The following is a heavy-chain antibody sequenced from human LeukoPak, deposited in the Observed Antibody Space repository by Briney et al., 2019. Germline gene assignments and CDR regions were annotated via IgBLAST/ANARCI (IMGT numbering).Heavy chain of an antibody. CDR2: ISGDGGST. CDR3: AKVDPEGGGIAAAGTIDY. J-gene: IGHJ4*02. CDR1: GFTFDDYA. Sequence: GGSLRLSCAASGFTFDDYAMHWVRQAPGKGLEWVSLISGDGGSTYYADPVKGRFTISRDNSKNSLYLQMNSLRTEDTALYYCAKVDPEGGGIAAAGTIDYWGQGTLVTVSS. D-gene: IGHD6-13*01. V-gene: IGHV3-43*02.